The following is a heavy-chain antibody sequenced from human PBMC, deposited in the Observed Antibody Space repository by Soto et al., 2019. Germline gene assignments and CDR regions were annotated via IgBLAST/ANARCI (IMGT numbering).Heavy chain of an antibody. J-gene: IGHJ4*02. CDR3: ARGSSTAWAKVGNDY. D-gene: IGHD1-26*01. Sequence: ASVKISCKASGYSFTGYFLHWVRQAPGQGLEWMGWIKPISGDTDYAQKFQDRVTLTRDTSFDTAYMELSRLTSDDTAVYYCARGSSTAWAKVGNDYWGQGTLVTVSS. CDR1: GYSFTGYF. CDR2: IKPISGDT. V-gene: IGHV1-2*02.